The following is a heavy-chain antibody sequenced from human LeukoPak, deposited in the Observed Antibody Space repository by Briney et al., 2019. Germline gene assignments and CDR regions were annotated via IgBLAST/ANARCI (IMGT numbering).Heavy chain of an antibody. J-gene: IGHJ5*02. CDR3: TKDAGPFYDWFDP. V-gene: IGHV3-23*01. CDR1: GFSFSRYG. CDR2: INDNSRNT. D-gene: IGHD2/OR15-2a*01. Sequence: GGSLRLSCAASGFSFSRYGMAWFRHIPGKGLEWVSTINDNSRNTHYADSVKARFTISRDNSKNTLYLEMHSLRVEDTALYYCTKDAGPFYDWFDPWGPGTRVTVSS.